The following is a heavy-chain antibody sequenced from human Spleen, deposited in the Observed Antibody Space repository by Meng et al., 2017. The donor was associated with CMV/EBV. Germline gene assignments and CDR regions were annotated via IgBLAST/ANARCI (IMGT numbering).Heavy chain of an antibody. V-gene: IGHV3-48*03. CDR3: ARDVYDRGGWYVDYFDY. Sequence: GESLKISCAASGFAFSTYAMSWVRQAPGKGLEWVSYISSSGSTIYYAGSVKGRFTISRDNAKNSLYLQMNSLRAEDTAVYYCARDVYDRGGWYVDYFDYWGQGTLVTVSS. CDR2: ISSSGSTI. CDR1: GFAFSTYA. D-gene: IGHD6-19*01. J-gene: IGHJ4*02.